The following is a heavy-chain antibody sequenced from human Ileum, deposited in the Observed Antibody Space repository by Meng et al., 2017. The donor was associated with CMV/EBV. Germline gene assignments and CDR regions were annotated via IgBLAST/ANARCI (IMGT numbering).Heavy chain of an antibody. D-gene: IGHD3-10*01. J-gene: IGHJ4*02. CDR1: GGSLSGYY. CDR2: INHRGST. CDR3: ARGGRGSGTFMGFDY. Sequence: FCGGSLSGYYWSLTRQPPGKALEWIGEINHRGSTNYNPSLKSRVTISVDTSKNQFSLKLSSVTAADTAVYYCARGGRGSGTFMGFDYWGQGTLVTVSS. V-gene: IGHV4-34*01.